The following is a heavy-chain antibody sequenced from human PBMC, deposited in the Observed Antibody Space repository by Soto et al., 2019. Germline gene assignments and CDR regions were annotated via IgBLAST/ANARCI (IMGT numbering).Heavy chain of an antibody. V-gene: IGHV3-48*03. J-gene: IGHJ6*02. D-gene: IGHD5-12*01. Sequence: GGSLRLSCAASGFTFSSYEMNWVRQAPGKGLEWVSYISSSGSTIYYADSVKGRFAISRDNAKNSLYLQMNSLRAEDTAVYYCARDGYNSFDYYYGMDVWGQGTTVTVSS. CDR2: ISSSGSTI. CDR3: ARDGYNSFDYYYGMDV. CDR1: GFTFSSYE.